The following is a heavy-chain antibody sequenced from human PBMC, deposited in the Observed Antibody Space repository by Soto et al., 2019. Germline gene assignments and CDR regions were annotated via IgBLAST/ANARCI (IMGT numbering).Heavy chain of an antibody. D-gene: IGHD3-22*01. J-gene: IGHJ4*02. CDR3: AKVGPHTSGYYIKGRYYFDY. CDR2: ISGSGATT. CDR1: GFTFSTYA. Sequence: EVQLLESGGGLVQPGRSLRLSCAASGFTFSTYAMSWVRQAPGKWLEWVSVISGSGATTYYADSVKGRLTISRDNSKNTLFLQMDSMRDEYTAVYYCAKVGPHTSGYYIKGRYYFDYWGQGTLVTVSS. V-gene: IGHV3-23*01.